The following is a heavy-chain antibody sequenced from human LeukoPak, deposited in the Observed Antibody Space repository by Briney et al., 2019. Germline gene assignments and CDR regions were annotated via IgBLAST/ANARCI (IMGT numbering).Heavy chain of an antibody. CDR3: ARDYADYVGYFFFDY. Sequence: GGSLRLPCAASGLTFSSYAMSWVRQAPEKVLEWVSSISGGGETTYYADSAKGRFTISRDNSQNTLYLQMNSLRAEDTAVYYCARDYADYVGYFFFDYWGQGTLVTVSS. J-gene: IGHJ4*02. CDR1: GLTFSSYA. D-gene: IGHD4-17*01. CDR2: ISGGGETT. V-gene: IGHV3-23*01.